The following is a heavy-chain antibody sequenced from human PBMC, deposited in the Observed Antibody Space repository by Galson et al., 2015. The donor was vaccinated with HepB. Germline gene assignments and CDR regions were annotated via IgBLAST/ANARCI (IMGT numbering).Heavy chain of an antibody. CDR3: ARNRRPVVVTAIRLGTRDSGTNWYFDL. Sequence: SVKVSCKASGGTFSSYAISWVRQAPGQGLGWMGGIIPIFGTANYAQKFQGRVTITADESTSTAYMELSSLRSEDTAVYYCARNRRPVVVTAIRLGTRDSGTNWYFDLWGRGTLVTISS. V-gene: IGHV1-69*13. CDR2: IIPIFGTA. J-gene: IGHJ2*01. D-gene: IGHD2-21*02. CDR1: GGTFSSYA.